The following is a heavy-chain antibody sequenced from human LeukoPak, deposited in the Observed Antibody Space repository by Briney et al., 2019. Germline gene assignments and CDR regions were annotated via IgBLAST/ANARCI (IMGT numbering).Heavy chain of an antibody. V-gene: IGHV4-34*01. Sequence: SETLSLTCAVYGGSFSGYYWSWIRQPPGKGLEWIGEINHSGSTNYNPSLKSRVTISVDTSKNQFSLKLSSVTAADTAVYYCARGTVHPYYYYYYMDVWGKGTTVTVSS. CDR2: INHSGST. CDR1: GGSFSGYY. J-gene: IGHJ6*03. D-gene: IGHD4-11*01. CDR3: ARGTVHPYYYYYYMDV.